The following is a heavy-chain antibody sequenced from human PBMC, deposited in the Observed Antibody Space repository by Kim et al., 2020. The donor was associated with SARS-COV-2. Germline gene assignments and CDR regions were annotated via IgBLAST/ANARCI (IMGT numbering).Heavy chain of an antibody. Sequence: ASVKVSCKASGYTFTSYAMHWVRQAPGQRLEWMGWINAGNGNTKYSQKFQGRVTITRDTSASTAYMELSSLRSEDTAVYYCARVEAIFGTGCMDWDVWGQGTTVTVSS. V-gene: IGHV1-3*01. CDR2: INAGNGNT. CDR3: ARVEAIFGTGCMDWDV. J-gene: IGHJ6*02. CDR1: GYTFTSYA. D-gene: IGHD3-3*01.